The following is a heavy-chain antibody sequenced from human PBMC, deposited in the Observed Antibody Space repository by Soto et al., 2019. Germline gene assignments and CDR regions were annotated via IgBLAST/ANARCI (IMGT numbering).Heavy chain of an antibody. J-gene: IGHJ4*02. D-gene: IGHD1-26*01. Sequence: QVQLVQSGPEVKKPGASVKVSCKASGYSFHNFGIIWVRQAPGQGLEWMGWISGQTAKTNYAQKFQGKVTMTTDTSTSTAYMELNTLTSDDTAMYYCARGPPSGSFSLTPRYWGQGTLVTVSS. CDR2: ISGQTAKT. V-gene: IGHV1-18*04. CDR1: GYSFHNFG. CDR3: ARGPPSGSFSLTPRY.